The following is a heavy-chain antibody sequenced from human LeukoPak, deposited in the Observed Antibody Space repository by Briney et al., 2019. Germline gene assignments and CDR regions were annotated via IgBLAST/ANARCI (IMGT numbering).Heavy chain of an antibody. Sequence: GGSLRLSCAASGFTFSSSAMNWVRQAPGKGLEWVSYISSSSSTIYYADSVKGRFTISRDNAKNSLYLQMNSLRAEDTAVYYCARDWYSSSSPGRFDYWGQGTLVTVSS. D-gene: IGHD6-6*01. CDR2: ISSSSSTI. V-gene: IGHV3-48*01. CDR3: ARDWYSSSSPGRFDY. CDR1: GFTFSSSA. J-gene: IGHJ4*02.